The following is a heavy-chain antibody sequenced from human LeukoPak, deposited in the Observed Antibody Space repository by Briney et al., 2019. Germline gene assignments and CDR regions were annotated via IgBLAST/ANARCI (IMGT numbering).Heavy chain of an antibody. V-gene: IGHV4-31*03. D-gene: IGHD2-8*01. CDR3: ARSGCTNGVCYRENNWFDP. CDR2: IYYSGST. CDR1: GGSISSGGYY. J-gene: IGHJ5*02. Sequence: SETLSLTCTVSGGSISSGGYYWSWIRQHPGKGLEWIGYIYYSGSTYYNPSLKSRVTISVDTSKNQFSLKLSSVTATDTAVYYCARSGCTNGVCYRENNWFDPWGQGTLVTVSS.